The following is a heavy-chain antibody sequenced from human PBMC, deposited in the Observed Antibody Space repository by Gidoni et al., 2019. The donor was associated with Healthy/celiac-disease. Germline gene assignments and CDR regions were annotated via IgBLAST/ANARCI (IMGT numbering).Heavy chain of an antibody. D-gene: IGHD3-16*01. CDR3: ARGLEELWSYYFDY. V-gene: IGHV3-53*01. CDR2: IYSGGST. Sequence: VQLVGSVRGLIQPGGSLELSFATSWVTGSSNSMSWVHQAPGKGLEWVSVIYSGGSTYYADSVKGRFTISRDNSKNTLYLQMNSLRAEDTAVYYCARGLEELWSYYFDYWGQGTLVTVSS. CDR1: WVTGSSNS. J-gene: IGHJ4*02.